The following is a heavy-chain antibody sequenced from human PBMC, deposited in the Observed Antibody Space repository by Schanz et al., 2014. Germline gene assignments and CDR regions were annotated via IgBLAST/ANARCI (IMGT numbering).Heavy chain of an antibody. D-gene: IGHD5-12*01. J-gene: IGHJ4*02. CDR3: AKGGAGIVATTFDY. CDR1: GFSFDSYN. Sequence: EVQLVESGGGLVKPGGSLRLSCTASGFSFDSYNMNWVRQSPGKGLEWVAFLSFDSRHIYYADSVKGRFTISRDNSKNSLYLQMNSLRTEDTALYYCAKGGAGIVATTFDYWGQGTLVTVSS. CDR2: LSFDSRHI. V-gene: IGHV3-21*04.